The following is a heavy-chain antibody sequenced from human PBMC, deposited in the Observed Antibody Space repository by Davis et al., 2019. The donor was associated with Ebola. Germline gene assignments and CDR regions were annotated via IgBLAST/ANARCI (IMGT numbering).Heavy chain of an antibody. Sequence: GGSLRLSCAASGFTFSSYSMNWVRQAPGKGLEWVSYISSSSSTIYYADSVKGRFTISRDNAKNSLYLQMNSLRDEDTAVYYCARDNGLGYCSSTSCQSYYYYGMDVWGQGTTVTVSS. J-gene: IGHJ6*02. CDR1: GFTFSSYS. CDR2: ISSSSSTI. V-gene: IGHV3-48*02. D-gene: IGHD2-2*01. CDR3: ARDNGLGYCSSTSCQSYYYYGMDV.